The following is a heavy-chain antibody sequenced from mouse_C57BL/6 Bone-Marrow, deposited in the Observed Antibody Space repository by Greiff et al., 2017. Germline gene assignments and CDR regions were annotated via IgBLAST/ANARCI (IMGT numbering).Heavy chain of an antibody. V-gene: IGHV1-52*01. J-gene: IGHJ2*01. CDR2: IDPSDSET. CDR3: ARGDNGTTYFDY. Sequence: VQLQQPGAELVRPGSSVKLSCKASGYTFNSYWMHWVKQRPIQGLEWIGNIDPSDSETHYNQKFKDKATLTVDKSSSTAYMQLSSLTSEDSAVYYCARGDNGTTYFDYWGQGTTLTVSS. D-gene: IGHD3-3*01. CDR1: GYTFNSYW.